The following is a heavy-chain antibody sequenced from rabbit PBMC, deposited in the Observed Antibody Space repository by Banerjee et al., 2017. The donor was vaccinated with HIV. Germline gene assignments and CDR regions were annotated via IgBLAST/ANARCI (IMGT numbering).Heavy chain of an antibody. D-gene: IGHD1-1*01. J-gene: IGHJ6*01. Sequence: QQQLEESGGGLVKPEGSLTLTCTASGFSFSSSYWIYWVRQAPGKGLEWIGCIYAGSSGSTAYASWVNGRFTISKTSSTTVTLQMTSMTAADTATYFCARDTSTSFSSYGMDLRGPGTLVTVS. V-gene: IGHV1S45*01. CDR3: ARDTSTSFSSYGMDL. CDR1: GFSFSSSYW. CDR2: IYAGSSGST.